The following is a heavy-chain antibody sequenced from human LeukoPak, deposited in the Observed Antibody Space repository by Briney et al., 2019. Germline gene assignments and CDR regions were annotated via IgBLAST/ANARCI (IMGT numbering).Heavy chain of an antibody. CDR2: IYPGDSDT. V-gene: IGHV5-51*01. CDR3: ARSHVGTEYDY. Sequence: GESLKISCKGSGYTFTNHWIGWVRQMSGKGLEWMGIIYPGDSDTRYSPSFQGQVTISADKSISTAYLQWSSLKASDTAIYYCARSHVGTEYDYWGQGTLVTVSS. D-gene: IGHD1-26*01. CDR1: GYTFTNHW. J-gene: IGHJ4*02.